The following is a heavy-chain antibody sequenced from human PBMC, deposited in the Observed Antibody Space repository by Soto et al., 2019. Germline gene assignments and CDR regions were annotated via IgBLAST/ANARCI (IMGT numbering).Heavy chain of an antibody. Sequence: QGQLVQSGAEMKNVGASVKVSCKASGYSFTSYGINWVRQAPGQGLEWLGCITVYNGQTNYAQNFQGRVTMTTESPTSTAYLELRSLRSDDTAVYYCARAEHELRFYGMDVWGQGTTVTVSS. V-gene: IGHV1-18*04. CDR2: ITVYNGQT. CDR3: ARAEHELRFYGMDV. J-gene: IGHJ6*02. D-gene: IGHD5-12*01. CDR1: GYSFTSYG.